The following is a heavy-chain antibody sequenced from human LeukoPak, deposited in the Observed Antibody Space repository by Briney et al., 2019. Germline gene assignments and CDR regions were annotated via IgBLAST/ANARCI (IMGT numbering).Heavy chain of an antibody. V-gene: IGHV1-8*02. CDR3: ARAIRYQLLSDY. Sequence: ASVKVSCKTSGYTFSTYDINWLRQAAGQGLEWMGWMNPNSANTGFAQKFQGRAAITRDTSTATAYLALSGLTSQDTAVYHCARAIRYQLLSDYWGQGTLVTVSS. J-gene: IGHJ4*02. CDR1: GYTFSTYD. D-gene: IGHD2-2*01. CDR2: MNPNSANT.